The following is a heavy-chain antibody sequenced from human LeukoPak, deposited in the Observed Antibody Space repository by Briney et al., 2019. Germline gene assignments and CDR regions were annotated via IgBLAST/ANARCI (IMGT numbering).Heavy chain of an antibody. CDR1: GFTFSSYA. Sequence: GGSLRLSCAASGFTFSSYAMHWVRQAPGKGLEWVAVISYDGSNKYYADSVKGRFTISRDNSENTLYLQMNGLRAEDTAVYYCARGRGQQLEAIHWGQGTLVTVSS. D-gene: IGHD6-6*01. J-gene: IGHJ4*02. CDR3: ARGRGQQLEAIH. V-gene: IGHV3-30*01. CDR2: ISYDGSNK.